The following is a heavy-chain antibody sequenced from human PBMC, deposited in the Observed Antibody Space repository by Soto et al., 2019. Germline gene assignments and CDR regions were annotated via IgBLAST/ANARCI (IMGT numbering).Heavy chain of an antibody. Sequence: PGGSLGLSCAASGFTFSSYSMNWVRQAPGSGPEWVSYISSSSNSIYYADSVKGRFTISRDNAKNSLHLQMNSLRAEDTAVYYCASPVDCSTTSWIRWGQGTLVTVSS. V-gene: IGHV3-48*01. D-gene: IGHD2-2*01. CDR1: GFTFSSYS. CDR3: ASPVDCSTTSWIR. J-gene: IGHJ4*02. CDR2: ISSSSNSI.